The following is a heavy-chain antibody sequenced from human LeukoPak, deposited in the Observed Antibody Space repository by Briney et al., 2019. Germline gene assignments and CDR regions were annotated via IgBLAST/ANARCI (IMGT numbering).Heavy chain of an antibody. Sequence: SQTLSLTCTVSGGSISSGSYYWSWIRQPAGKGLECIGRIYTSGSTNYNPSLKSRVTISVDTSKNQFSLKLSSVTGAETAGYYCARDAATVTTGWFDPRGQGTLVSVSS. CDR1: GGSISSGSYY. J-gene: IGHJ5*02. D-gene: IGHD4-17*01. V-gene: IGHV4-61*02. CDR3: ARDAATVTTGWFDP. CDR2: IYTSGST.